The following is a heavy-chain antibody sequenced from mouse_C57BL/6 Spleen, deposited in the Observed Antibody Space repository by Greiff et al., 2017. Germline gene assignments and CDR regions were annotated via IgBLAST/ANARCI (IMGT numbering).Heavy chain of an antibody. CDR2: ISSGGSYT. J-gene: IGHJ3*01. D-gene: IGHD2-4*01. CDR3: ARPYDYDEAWFAY. V-gene: IGHV5-6*01. CDR1: GFTFSSSG. Sequence: EVKLVESGGDLVKPGGSLKLSCAASGFTFSSSGMSWVRQTPDKRLEWVATISSGGSYTYYPDSVKGRFTISRDNAKNTLYLQMSSLKSEDTAMYYCARPYDYDEAWFAYWGQGTLVTVSA.